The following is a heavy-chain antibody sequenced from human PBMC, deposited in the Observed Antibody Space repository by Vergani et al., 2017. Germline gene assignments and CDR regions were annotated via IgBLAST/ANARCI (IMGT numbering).Heavy chain of an antibody. V-gene: IGHV3-15*07. Sequence: EVQLVESGGGIVKPGGSLRLSCVASGFSFRNAWMNWVRRTPGKGLEWVGRIKSTFDRGTTDYAAAVKGRFTISRDDSKNTLCLQMNGLKTEDIGVYYCTTDPRYCGDGSXYWLRDHHYYGMDVWGQGTTVTVSS. CDR1: GFSFRNAW. CDR3: TTDPRYCGDGSXYWLRDHHYYGMDV. CDR2: IKSTFDRGTT. J-gene: IGHJ6*02. D-gene: IGHD2-21*01.